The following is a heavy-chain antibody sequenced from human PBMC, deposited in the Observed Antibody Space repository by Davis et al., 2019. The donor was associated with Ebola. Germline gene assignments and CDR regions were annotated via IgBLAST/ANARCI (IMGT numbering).Heavy chain of an antibody. Sequence: PGGSLRLSCAASGFTLSGFTFSDYDMNWVRQAPGKGLEWVSTISKTIVYTYYAESVKGRFTISRDNAKNSLYLQMDGLRVEDTAVYYCASGLDYWGQGSLVTVSS. CDR2: ISKTIVYT. CDR3: ASGLDY. J-gene: IGHJ4*02. V-gene: IGHV3-21*01. CDR1: GFTLSGFTFSDYD.